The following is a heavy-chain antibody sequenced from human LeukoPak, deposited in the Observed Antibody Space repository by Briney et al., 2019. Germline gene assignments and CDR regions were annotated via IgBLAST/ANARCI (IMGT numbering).Heavy chain of an antibody. CDR2: IIPIFGTT. V-gene: IGHV1-69*05. CDR1: GGTFSSYA. Sequence: SVKVSCKASGGTFSSYAISWVRQAPGQGLEWMGGIIPIFGTTNYAQKFQGRVAITTDESTSTAYMELSSLRSEDTAVYYCARASSYCGGDCYSGDYWGQGTLVTVSS. CDR3: ARASSYCGGDCYSGDY. D-gene: IGHD2-21*01. J-gene: IGHJ4*02.